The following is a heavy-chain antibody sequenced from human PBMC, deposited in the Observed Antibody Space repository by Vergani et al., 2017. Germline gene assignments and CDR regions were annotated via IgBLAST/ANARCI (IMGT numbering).Heavy chain of an antibody. CDR3: ARETRDTPSSLDY. Sequence: VQLLQSGGGVIQPGGSVRLSCTPSRFKLGDYGMHWVRQAPGRGLEWVSMTWYEGNNNYYADSVKGRFTISKDISKNTLYLQMNSLRGDDTAVYYCARETRDTPSSLDYWGQGTLVTVSS. CDR2: TWYEGNNN. D-gene: IGHD5-24*01. J-gene: IGHJ4*02. V-gene: IGHV3-33*01. CDR1: RFKLGDYG.